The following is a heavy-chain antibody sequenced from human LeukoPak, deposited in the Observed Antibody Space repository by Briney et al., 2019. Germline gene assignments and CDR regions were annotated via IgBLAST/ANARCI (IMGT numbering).Heavy chain of an antibody. Sequence: INPXSGGTNYAQKFQGRVTMTRDTSISTAYMELSRLRSDDTAVYYCAREIEDIVVVVAARGNWFDPWGQGTLVTVSS. CDR2: INPXSGGT. J-gene: IGHJ5*02. D-gene: IGHD2-15*01. V-gene: IGHV1-2*02. CDR3: AREIEDIVVVVAARGNWFDP.